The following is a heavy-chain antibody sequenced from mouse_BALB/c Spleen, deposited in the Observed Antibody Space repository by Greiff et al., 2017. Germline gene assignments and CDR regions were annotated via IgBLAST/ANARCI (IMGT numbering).Heavy chain of an antibody. V-gene: IGHV14-3*02. CDR2: IDPANGNT. J-gene: IGHJ4*01. D-gene: IGHD1-2*01. CDR3: ARGGIHYYGYPIAMDY. Sequence: EVQLQQSGAELVKPGASVKLSCTASGFNIKDTYMHWVKQRPEQGLEWIGRIDPANGNTKYDPKFQGKATITADTSSNTAYLQLSSLTSEDTAVYYCARGGIHYYGYPIAMDYWGQGTSVTVSS. CDR1: GFNIKDTY.